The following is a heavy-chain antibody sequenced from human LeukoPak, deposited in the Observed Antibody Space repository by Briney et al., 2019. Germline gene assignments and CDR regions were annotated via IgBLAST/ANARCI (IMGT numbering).Heavy chain of an antibody. CDR2: ISGSGGSA. J-gene: IGHJ5*02. CDR1: GFSFSSYA. Sequence: GGSLRLSCAASGFSFSSYAMSWVRQAPGKGLEWVSAISGSGGSAYYADSVKGRFTISRDNAKNSLYLQMNSLRAEDTAVYYCAKEPYGSGKNWFDPWGQGTLVTVSS. CDR3: AKEPYGSGKNWFDP. D-gene: IGHD3-10*01. V-gene: IGHV3-23*01.